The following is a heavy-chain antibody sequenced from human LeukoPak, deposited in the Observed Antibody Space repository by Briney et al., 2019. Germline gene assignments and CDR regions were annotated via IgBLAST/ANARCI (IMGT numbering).Heavy chain of an antibody. CDR2: IYYSGST. CDR1: GGSISSYY. J-gene: IGHJ4*02. D-gene: IGHD2-15*01. CDR3: ASSHLSVALFDY. Sequence: SETLSLTCTVSGGSISSYYWSWIRQPPGKGLEWIGYIYYSGSTNYNPSLKSRVTISVDTSKNQFSLKLSSVTAADTAVYYCASSHLSVALFDYWGQGTLVTLSS. V-gene: IGHV4-59*01.